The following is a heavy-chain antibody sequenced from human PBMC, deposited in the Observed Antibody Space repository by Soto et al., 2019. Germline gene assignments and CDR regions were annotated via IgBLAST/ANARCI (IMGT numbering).Heavy chain of an antibody. CDR3: ARGYSSSWDDAFEI. V-gene: IGHV4-59*01. Sequence: PSETLSLTCIVSGGSISNYYWSWIRQPPGKGLEWIGYIYYSGSTNYNPSLKSRVTISVDTSKNQFSLKLSSVTAADTAFYYCARGYSSSWDDAFEIWGQGTLVT. CDR2: IYYSGST. CDR1: GGSISNYY. D-gene: IGHD6-13*01. J-gene: IGHJ3*02.